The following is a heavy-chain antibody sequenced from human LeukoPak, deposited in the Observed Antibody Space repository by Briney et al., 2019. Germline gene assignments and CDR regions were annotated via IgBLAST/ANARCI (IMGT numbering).Heavy chain of an antibody. CDR3: AKSGGLSGSGRLAMDV. D-gene: IGHD3-10*01. Sequence: GGSLRLSCAASGFTFSTYAMSWVRLAPGKGLELVSGISGSGGSTYYADSVKGRFTSSRDNSNNTLYVQMNSLRVEDTAVYYCAKSGGLSGSGRLAMDVWGQGTTVTVSS. CDR2: ISGSGGST. J-gene: IGHJ6*02. CDR1: GFTFSTYA. V-gene: IGHV3-23*01.